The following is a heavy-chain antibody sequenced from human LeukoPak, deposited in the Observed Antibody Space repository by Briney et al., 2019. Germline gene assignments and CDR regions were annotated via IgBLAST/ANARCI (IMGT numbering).Heavy chain of an antibody. J-gene: IGHJ4*02. D-gene: IGHD1-26*01. CDR3: ARTPSGSFDY. Sequence: SETLSLTCTVSGGSISSYYWSWIQQPPGKGLEWIGYIYYSGSTNYNPSLKSRVTISVDTSKNQFSLKLSSVTAADTAVYYCARTPSGSFDYWGQGTLVTVSS. V-gene: IGHV4-59*01. CDR2: IYYSGST. CDR1: GGSISSYY.